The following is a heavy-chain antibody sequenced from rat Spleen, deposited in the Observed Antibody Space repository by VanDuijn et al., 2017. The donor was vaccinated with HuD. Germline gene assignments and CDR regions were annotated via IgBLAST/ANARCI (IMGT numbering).Heavy chain of an antibody. D-gene: IGHD1-4*01. CDR2: ISPSGGGT. J-gene: IGHJ4*01. CDR1: GFTFSDYN. CDR3: ASLPGYVMDA. V-gene: IGHV5-25*01. Sequence: EVQLVESGGGLVQPGRSLKLSCAASGFTFSDYNMAWVRQAPEKGLEWVASISPSGGGTYYRDSVKGRFTVSRDNAKSTLYLQMDSLRSEDTATYYCASLPGYVMDAWGQGASVTVSS.